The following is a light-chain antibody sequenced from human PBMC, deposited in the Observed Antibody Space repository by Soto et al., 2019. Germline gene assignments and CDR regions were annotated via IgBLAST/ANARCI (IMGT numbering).Light chain of an antibody. CDR1: SSNIGNCY. CDR3: GTWDSSLSGVV. V-gene: IGLV1-51*01. J-gene: IGLJ2*01. Sequence: QSVLTQPPSVSAAPGQKVTISCSGSSSNIGNCYVSWYQQLPGTAPKLLIYDNDKRPSGIPDRFSGSKSGTSATLGITGLQTGDEADYYCGTWDSSLSGVVFGGGTKLTVL. CDR2: DND.